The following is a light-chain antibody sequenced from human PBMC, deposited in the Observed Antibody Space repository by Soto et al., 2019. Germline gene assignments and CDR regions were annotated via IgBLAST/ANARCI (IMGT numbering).Light chain of an antibody. CDR1: SSDVGGYNY. CDR3: SSYTTSSTRV. Sequence: QSALTQPASVSGSPGQSITISCTGTSSDVGGYNYVTWYQHHPGKAPKLMIYDVSNRPSGVSNRFSGSKSGNTASLTISGLQADDEADYYRSSYTTSSTRVFGTGTKLTVL. CDR2: DVS. V-gene: IGLV2-14*01. J-gene: IGLJ1*01.